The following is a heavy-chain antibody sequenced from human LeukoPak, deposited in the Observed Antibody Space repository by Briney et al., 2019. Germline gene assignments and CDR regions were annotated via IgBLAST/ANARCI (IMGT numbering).Heavy chain of an antibody. CDR1: GFTFSSYW. D-gene: IGHD3-10*01. Sequence: GGSLRLSCAASGFTFSSYWMSWVRQAPGKGLEWVANIKQDGSEKYYVDSVKGRFTISRDNAKNSLYLQMNSLRAEDTAVYYCARDVHGSGSQYFDYWGQGTLVTVSS. CDR2: IKQDGSEK. J-gene: IGHJ4*02. CDR3: ARDVHGSGSQYFDY. V-gene: IGHV3-7*01.